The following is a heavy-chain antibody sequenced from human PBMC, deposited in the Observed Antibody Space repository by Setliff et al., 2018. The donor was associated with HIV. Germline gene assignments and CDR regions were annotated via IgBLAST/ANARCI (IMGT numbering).Heavy chain of an antibody. J-gene: IGHJ4*02. CDR1: GGSISSGGYY. Sequence: SETLSLTCTVSGGSISSGGYYWSWIRQHPGKGLEWIGYIYYSGSTYYNPSLESRVSISVDTSKNQFSLKMTSVTAADPAVYYCARPGPPYVPSQVLPFDSWGQGLLVTVSS. CDR3: ARPGPPYVPSQVLPFDS. V-gene: IGHV4-31*03. D-gene: IGHD3-16*01. CDR2: IYYSGST.